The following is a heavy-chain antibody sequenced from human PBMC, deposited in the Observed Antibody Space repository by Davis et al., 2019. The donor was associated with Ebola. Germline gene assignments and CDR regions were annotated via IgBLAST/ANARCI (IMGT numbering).Heavy chain of an antibody. CDR3: ARREGIAVAGADY. Sequence: GESLKISCKGSGYTFSNYWIGWVRQMPGKGLDWMGIIYPGDSDTSYSPSFQGQVTISADKSISTAYLQWSSLKASDTAMYYCARREGIAVAGADYWGQGTLVTVSS. CDR2: IYPGDSDT. J-gene: IGHJ4*02. D-gene: IGHD6-19*01. CDR1: GYTFSNYW. V-gene: IGHV5-51*01.